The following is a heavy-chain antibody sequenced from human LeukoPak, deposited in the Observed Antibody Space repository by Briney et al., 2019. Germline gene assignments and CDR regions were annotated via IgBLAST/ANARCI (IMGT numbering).Heavy chain of an antibody. CDR2: ISSSGSTI. V-gene: IGHV3-48*03. J-gene: IGHJ4*02. Sequence: GGSLRLSCAASGFTFSSYEMNWVRQAPGKGLEWVSYISSSGSTIYYADSVKGRFTISRDNAKNSLHLQMNSLRAEDTAVYYCAKYGGLVTTVTAVDYWGQGTLVTVSS. D-gene: IGHD4-17*01. CDR1: GFTFSSYE. CDR3: AKYGGLVTTVTAVDY.